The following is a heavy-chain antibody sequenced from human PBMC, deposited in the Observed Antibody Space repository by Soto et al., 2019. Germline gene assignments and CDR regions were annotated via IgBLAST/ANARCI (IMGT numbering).Heavy chain of an antibody. CDR1: GYTFTSCG. J-gene: IGHJ6*02. CDR3: ASYSSGWYYYYYYGMDV. CDR2: ISAYNGNT. V-gene: IGHV1-18*01. D-gene: IGHD6-19*01. Sequence: AAVKVSCKASGYTFTSCGIFWVGQAPGRGLEGMGWISAYNGNTNYAQKLHGRVTMTTDTSTSTAYMELRSLRSDDTAVYYCASYSSGWYYYYYYGMDVWGQGTTVTVSS.